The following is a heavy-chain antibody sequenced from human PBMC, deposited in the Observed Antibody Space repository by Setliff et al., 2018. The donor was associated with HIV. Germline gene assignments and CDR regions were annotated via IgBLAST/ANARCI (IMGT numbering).Heavy chain of an antibody. J-gene: IGHJ4*02. CDR1: GYTFTSYW. CDR3: ARDPLLFLEWLSPGYPFDY. V-gene: IGHV3-33*01. D-gene: IGHD3-3*01. CDR2: IWFDGSKK. Sequence: PGESLKISCKGSGYTFTSYWIGWVRQAPGKGLEWVAVIWFDGSKKYYTDSVKGRFTISRDNSKNTLFLQMNSLRGDDTAVYYCARDPLLFLEWLSPGYPFDYWGQGTLVTVSS.